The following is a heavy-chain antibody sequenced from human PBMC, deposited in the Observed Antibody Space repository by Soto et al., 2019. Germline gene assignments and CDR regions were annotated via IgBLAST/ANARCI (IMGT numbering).Heavy chain of an antibody. CDR3: ARGGWELREAFDI. D-gene: IGHD1-26*01. V-gene: IGHV1-2*02. CDR1: GYTFTGYY. CDR2: INPNSGGT. J-gene: IGHJ3*02. Sequence: GASVEVSCKXSGYTFTGYYMHWVRQAPGQGLEWMGWINPNSGGTNYAQKFQGRVTMTRDTSISTAYMELSRLRSDDTAVYYCARGGWELREAFDIWGQGTMVTVSS.